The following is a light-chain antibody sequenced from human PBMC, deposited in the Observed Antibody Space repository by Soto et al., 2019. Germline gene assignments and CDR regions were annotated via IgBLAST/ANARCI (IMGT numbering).Light chain of an antibody. J-gene: IGKJ2*01. CDR3: HFHHITQYT. CDR2: KTS. V-gene: IGKV1-39*01. CDR1: QSINVY. Sequence: DIQLTQSPSSRSASVGAIVTITCRARQSINVYLNWYQHRPGKAPNLLIYKTSILQLGVPSRFSGSGSGTDFTIMISSVQAEDFATYHCHFHHITQYTFGEGIKVE.